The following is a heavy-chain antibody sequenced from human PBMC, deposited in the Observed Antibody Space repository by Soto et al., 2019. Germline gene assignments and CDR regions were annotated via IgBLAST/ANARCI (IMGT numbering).Heavy chain of an antibody. D-gene: IGHD3-22*01. V-gene: IGHV1-69*06. CDR2: VIPIFPKA. CDR1: GGTFSSDA. J-gene: IGHJ4*02. Sequence: QVRLVQSEAEVKKAGSTVKVSFKASGGTFSSDAVTWVRQAPGQGLEWMGGVIPIFPKANYAQKFQGRATITVDKSTSTVNMELNSLKSEDTAMYYCARCHSESSGPGYLDSWGQGTLVTV. CDR3: ARCHSESSGPGYLDS.